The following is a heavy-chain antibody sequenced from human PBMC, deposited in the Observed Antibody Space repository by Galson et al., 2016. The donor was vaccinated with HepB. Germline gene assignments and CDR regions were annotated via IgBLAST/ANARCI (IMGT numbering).Heavy chain of an antibody. D-gene: IGHD3-3*01. Sequence: QSGAEVKKPGESLRISCQGSGYSFTSNWISWVRQMPGKGLEWMGRIDPSDSYTRYSPSFQGHVTISADKSISTAYLEWNSLKASDTAIYYCARGGMITDSGYYYGMDVWGHGTLVTFYS. CDR2: IDPSDSYT. J-gene: IGHJ6*02. CDR3: ARGGMITDSGYYYGMDV. CDR1: GYSFTSNW. V-gene: IGHV5-10-1*01.